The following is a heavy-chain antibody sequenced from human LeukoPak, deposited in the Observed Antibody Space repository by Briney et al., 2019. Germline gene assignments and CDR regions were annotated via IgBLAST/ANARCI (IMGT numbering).Heavy chain of an antibody. CDR3: AKVLRPDKYSSGWYSGYFDY. V-gene: IGHV3-30*18. D-gene: IGHD6-19*01. CDR2: ISYDGSNK. CDR1: GFTFSSYG. Sequence: GRSLRLSRAASGFTFSSYGMHWVRQAPGKGLEWVAVISYDGSNKYYADSVKGRFTISRDNSKNTLYLQMNSLRAEDTAVYYCAKVLRPDKYSSGWYSGYFDYWGQGTLVTVSS. J-gene: IGHJ4*02.